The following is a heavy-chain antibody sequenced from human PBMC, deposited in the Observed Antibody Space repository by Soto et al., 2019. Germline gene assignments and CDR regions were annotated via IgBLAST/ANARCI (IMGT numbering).Heavy chain of an antibody. CDR1: GGSISSSSYY. J-gene: IGHJ4*02. CDR3: ARHPNPRSGWYQGIDY. Sequence: SETLSLTCTVSGGSISSSSYYWGWIRQPPGKGLEWIGSIYYSGSTYYNPSLKSRVTISVDTSKNQFSLKLSSVTAADTAVYYCARHPNPRSGWYQGIDYWGQGALVTVSS. D-gene: IGHD6-19*01. CDR2: IYYSGST. V-gene: IGHV4-39*01.